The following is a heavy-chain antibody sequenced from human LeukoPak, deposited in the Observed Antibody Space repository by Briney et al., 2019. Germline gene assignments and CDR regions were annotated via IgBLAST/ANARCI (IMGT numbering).Heavy chain of an antibody. CDR1: GFTFSSYS. Sequence: GGSLRLSCAASGFTFSSYSMNWVRQAPGKGLEWVSSISSSSSYIYYADSVKGRFTISRDNSKNTLYLQMNSLRAEDTAVYYCVTRPPSETYYGVFDYWGQGTLVTVSS. J-gene: IGHJ4*02. D-gene: IGHD3-10*01. CDR3: VTRPPSETYYGVFDY. V-gene: IGHV3-21*04. CDR2: ISSSSSYI.